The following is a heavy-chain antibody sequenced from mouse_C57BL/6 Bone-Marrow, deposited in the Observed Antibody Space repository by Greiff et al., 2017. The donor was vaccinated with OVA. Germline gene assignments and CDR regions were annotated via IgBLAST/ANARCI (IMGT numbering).Heavy chain of an antibody. CDR1: GFTFSDYY. V-gene: IGHV5-12*01. J-gene: IGHJ4*01. Sequence: EVMLVESGGGLVQPGGSLKLSCAASGFTFSDYYMYWVRQTPEKRLEWVAYISNGGGSTYYPDTVKGRFTISRDNAKNTLYLQMSRLKSEDTAMDYCARVYYSNSYAMDYWGQGTSVTVSS. CDR2: ISNGGGST. CDR3: ARVYYSNSYAMDY. D-gene: IGHD2-5*01.